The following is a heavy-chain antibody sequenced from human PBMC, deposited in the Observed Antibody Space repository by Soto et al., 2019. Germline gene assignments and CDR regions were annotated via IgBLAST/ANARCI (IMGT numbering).Heavy chain of an antibody. CDR3: AIYRRDYYSQFDS. CDR1: GFTFYTFA. Sequence: GGSLRLSCAASGFTFYTFAMGWVRQTPGKGLEWVSSIGTSRDNIFYTASVKGRFTISRDNSKSTLYLQMNSLRAEDAAIYYCAIYRRDYYSQFDSWGQGTLVTVSS. CDR2: IGTSRDNI. V-gene: IGHV3-23*01. J-gene: IGHJ4*02. D-gene: IGHD3-3*01.